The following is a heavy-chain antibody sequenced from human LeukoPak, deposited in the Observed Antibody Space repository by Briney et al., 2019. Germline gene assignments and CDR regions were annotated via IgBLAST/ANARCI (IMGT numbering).Heavy chain of an antibody. V-gene: IGHV4-59*01. D-gene: IGHD3-22*01. CDR1: GVSISSYY. J-gene: IGHJ4*02. CDR2: IYYSENT. CDR3: AGGNFYDSRGHPYHFHF. Sequence: SETLSLTCTVSGVSISSYYWSWIRQPPGKGLEWIGYIYYSENTNYNSSLKSRVTISEDASKNQFSLKLTSVTAADTAVYYCAGGNFYDSRGHPYHFHFWGQGTLVSVSS.